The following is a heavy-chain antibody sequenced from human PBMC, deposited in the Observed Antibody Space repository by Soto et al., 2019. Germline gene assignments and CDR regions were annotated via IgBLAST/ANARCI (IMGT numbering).Heavy chain of an antibody. CDR3: ANKVNAVSGSQYLDY. V-gene: IGHV3-9*01. Sequence: EVQLVESGGGLVQPGRSLRLSCAASGFTFDDYAMHWVRHAPGKGLEWVSGISWNSGRIGYADSVKGLFTIPRDNAKNSLYLQMNLLSVEATALFSCANKVNAVSGSQYLDYGGQGTLVTVSS. CDR1: GFTFDDYA. D-gene: IGHD3-10*01. CDR2: ISWNSGRI. J-gene: IGHJ4*02.